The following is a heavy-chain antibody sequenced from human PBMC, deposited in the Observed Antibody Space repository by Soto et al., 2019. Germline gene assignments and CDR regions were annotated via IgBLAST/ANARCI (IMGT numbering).Heavy chain of an antibody. Sequence: QVQLVESGGGVVQPGRSLRLSCAASGFTFSSYGMHWVRQAPGKGLEWVAVISYDGSNKYYADSVKGRFTISRDNSKNXLXXQMNSLRAEDTAVYYCAKDQAPILHYYGSGSYYDYWGQGTLVTVSS. CDR2: ISYDGSNK. J-gene: IGHJ4*02. V-gene: IGHV3-30*18. CDR1: GFTFSSYG. D-gene: IGHD3-10*01. CDR3: AKDQAPILHYYGSGSYYDY.